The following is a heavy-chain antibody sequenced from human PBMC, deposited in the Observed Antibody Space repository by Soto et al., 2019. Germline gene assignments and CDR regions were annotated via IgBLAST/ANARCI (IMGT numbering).Heavy chain of an antibody. CDR1: GFTFSNAW. V-gene: IGHV3-15*01. CDR3: TTHMVRGAYYFDY. D-gene: IGHD3-10*01. J-gene: IGHJ4*02. CDR2: IKSKTDGGTT. Sequence: LSCAASGFTFSNAWMSWVRQAPGKGLEWVGRIKSKTDGGTTDYAAPVKGRFTISRDDSKNTLYLQMNSLKTEDTAVYYCTTHMVRGAYYFDYWGQGTLVTVSS.